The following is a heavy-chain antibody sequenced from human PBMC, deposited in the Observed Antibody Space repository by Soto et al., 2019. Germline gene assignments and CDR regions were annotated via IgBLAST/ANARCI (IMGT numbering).Heavy chain of an antibody. CDR3: ARDLKEYCSDGKCNWLDP. CDR2: ISYSGST. V-gene: IGHV4-59*01. D-gene: IGHD2-15*01. J-gene: IGHJ5*02. Sequence: SETLSLTCTVSGASITTYYWSWIRQPPGKGLEWIGYISYSGSTDYNPSLKSRVTISFDASKNQISLQVRSATAADAAVYYCARDLKEYCSDGKCNWLDPWGQGTLVTVSS. CDR1: GASITTYY.